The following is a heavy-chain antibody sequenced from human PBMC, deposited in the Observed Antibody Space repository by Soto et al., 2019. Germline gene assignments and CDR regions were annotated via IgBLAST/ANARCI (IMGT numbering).Heavy chain of an antibody. CDR3: ARQRVVPAQYYFDF. D-gene: IGHD2-2*01. CDR2: ISYIGST. V-gene: IGHV4-61*01. J-gene: IGHJ4*02. Sequence: TLSVTRSVTGTCASSSSDYCSWFQQPPGKGLEWIGYISYIGSTYYNPSLRSRVIISADTTKNQFSLKLSSVTAADTAVYYCARQRVVPAQYYFDFWGQGIPVTVSS. CDR1: GTCASSSSDY.